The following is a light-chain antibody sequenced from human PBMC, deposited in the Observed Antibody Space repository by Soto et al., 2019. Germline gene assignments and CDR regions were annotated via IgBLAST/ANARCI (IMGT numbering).Light chain of an antibody. CDR2: DAS. V-gene: IGKV3-11*01. CDR1: QSIGLA. Sequence: EIVLTQSPATLSLSPGERATLSCRASQSIGLAIAWYQHKPGQAPRLLMFDASQRATGIPARFRGSGSGTDFTLSISSLEPEDFAVYYCQQRTDRPPWTFGQGTKVES. CDR3: QQRTDRPPWT. J-gene: IGKJ1*01.